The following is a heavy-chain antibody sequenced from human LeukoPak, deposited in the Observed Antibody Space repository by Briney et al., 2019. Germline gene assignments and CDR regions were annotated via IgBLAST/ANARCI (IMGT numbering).Heavy chain of an antibody. J-gene: IGHJ4*02. V-gene: IGHV4-61*01. D-gene: IGHD2-15*01. CDR2: IYYSGST. CDR3: ARLRGWELLFFDY. Sequence: PSETLSLTCTVSGGSVSSGSYYWSWIRQPPGKGLEWIGYIYYSGSTNYNPSLKSRVTISVDTSKNQFSLKLSSVTAADTAVYYCARLRGWELLFFDYWGQGTLVTVSS. CDR1: GGSVSSGSYY.